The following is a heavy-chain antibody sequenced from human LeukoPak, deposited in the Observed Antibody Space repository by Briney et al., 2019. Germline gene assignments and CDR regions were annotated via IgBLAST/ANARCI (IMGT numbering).Heavy chain of an antibody. J-gene: IGHJ1*01. CDR2: IYYSGST. D-gene: IGHD3-22*01. CDR1: GGSISSYY. Sequence: SETLSLTCTVSGGSISSYYWSWIRQPPGKGLEWIGYIYYSGSTNYNPSLRSRVTISVDTSKNQFSLKLSSVTAADTAVYYCAREGYYDSSGYYLGHWGQGTLVTVSS. V-gene: IGHV4-59*01. CDR3: AREGYYDSSGYYLGH.